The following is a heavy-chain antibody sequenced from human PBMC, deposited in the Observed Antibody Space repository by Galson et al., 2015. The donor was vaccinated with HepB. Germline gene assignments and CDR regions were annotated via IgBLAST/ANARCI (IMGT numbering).Heavy chain of an antibody. CDR2: ISSSSSYI. V-gene: IGHV3-21*01. Sequence: SLRLSCAASGFTFSSYSMNWVRQAPGKGLEWVSSISSSSSYIYYADSVEGRFTISRDNAKNSLYLQMNSLRAEDTAVYYCVKTYSPIIWPDRFDYWGQGTLVTVSS. CDR1: GFTFSSYS. CDR3: VKTYSPIIWPDRFDY. J-gene: IGHJ4*02. D-gene: IGHD3/OR15-3a*01.